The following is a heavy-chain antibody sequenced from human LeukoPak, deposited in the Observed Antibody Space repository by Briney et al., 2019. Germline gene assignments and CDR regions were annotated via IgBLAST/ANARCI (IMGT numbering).Heavy chain of an antibody. CDR2: INGSGGST. D-gene: IGHD3-22*01. CDR3: AKVPPHYYDSSFVDY. J-gene: IGHJ4*02. Sequence: GGSLRLSCAASGFTFSSYAMSWVRQAPGKGLEWVSAINGSGGSTYYADSVKGRFTISRNNSKNTLYLQMNSLRAEDTAVYYCAKVPPHYYDSSFVDYWGQGTLVTVSS. CDR1: GFTFSSYA. V-gene: IGHV3-23*01.